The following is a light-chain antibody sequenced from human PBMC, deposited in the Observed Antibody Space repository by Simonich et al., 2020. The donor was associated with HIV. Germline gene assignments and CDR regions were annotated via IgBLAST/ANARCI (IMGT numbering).Light chain of an antibody. CDR1: QSVSSSY. CDR3: QQYGRSPYT. CDR2: GAS. Sequence: EIVLTQSPGTLSLSPGERATLSCRASQSVSSSYLAWYQQKPGQAPRCLIYGASSRATGIPDRFSGFGSGTDFTLTISRLEPEDFALYYCQQYGRSPYTFGQGTKLEIK. V-gene: IGKV3-20*01. J-gene: IGKJ2*01.